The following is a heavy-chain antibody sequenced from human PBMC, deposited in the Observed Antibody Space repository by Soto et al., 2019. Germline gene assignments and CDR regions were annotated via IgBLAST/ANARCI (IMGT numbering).Heavy chain of an antibody. CDR3: ARVKTDYSNPRGPFFFYGMDV. V-gene: IGHV3-30-3*01. CDR1: EFTFIRYA. J-gene: IGHJ6*02. D-gene: IGHD4-4*01. Sequence: GGSLRLSCIASEFTFIRYAMHWVRQAPGKGLEWVAGISYDGGHKFYGDSVRGRFTISRDSSKTTVFLQMNSLRPEDTAAYYCARVKTDYSNPRGPFFFYGMDVWGQGTTVTVSS. CDR2: ISYDGGHK.